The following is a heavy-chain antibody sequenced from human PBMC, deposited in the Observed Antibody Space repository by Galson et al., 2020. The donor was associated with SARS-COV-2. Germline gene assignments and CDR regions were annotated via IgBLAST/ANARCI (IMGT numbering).Heavy chain of an antibody. J-gene: IGHJ6*02. V-gene: IGHV4-34*01. CDR2: INHSGST. CDR3: ARARDPGRWLGGYYYYGMDV. CDR1: GGSFSGYY. Sequence: SQASEILSLTCAVYGGSFSGYYWSWIRQPPGKGLEWIGEINHSGSTNYNPSLKSRVTISVDTSKNQFSLKLSSVTAADTAVYYCARARDPGRWLGGYYYYGMDVWGQGTTVTVSS. D-gene: IGHD3-9*01.